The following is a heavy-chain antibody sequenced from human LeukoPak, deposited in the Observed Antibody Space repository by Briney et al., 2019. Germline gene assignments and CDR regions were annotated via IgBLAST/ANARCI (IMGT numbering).Heavy chain of an antibody. CDR3: ARYIVVVPAAFDY. J-gene: IGHJ4*02. D-gene: IGHD2-2*01. Sequence: GASVKVSCKASGYTFSSYGISWVRQAPGQGLEWMGWISAYNGNTNYAQKLQGRVTMTTDTSTSTAYMELRSLRSDATAVYYCARYIVVVPAAFDYWGQGTLVSVSS. V-gene: IGHV1-18*01. CDR1: GYTFSSYG. CDR2: ISAYNGNT.